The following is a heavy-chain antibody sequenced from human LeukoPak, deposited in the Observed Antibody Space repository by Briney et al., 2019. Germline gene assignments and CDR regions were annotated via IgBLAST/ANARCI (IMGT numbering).Heavy chain of an antibody. J-gene: IGHJ4*02. CDR2: IYYSGST. D-gene: IGHD1-26*01. CDR3: AGRSGSYYSYYFDY. CDR1: GGSISSSSYY. Sequence: SETLSLTCTVSGGSISSSSYYWGWIRQPRGKGLEWIGSIYYSGSTYYNPSLKSRVTISVDTSKNQFSLQLSSVTAADTAVYYCAGRSGSYYSYYFDYWGQGTLVTVSS. V-gene: IGHV4-39*01.